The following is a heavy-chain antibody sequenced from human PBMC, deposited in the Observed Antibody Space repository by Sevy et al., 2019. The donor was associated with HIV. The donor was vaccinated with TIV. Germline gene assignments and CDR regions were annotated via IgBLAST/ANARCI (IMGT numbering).Heavy chain of an antibody. CDR2: ISGLNNYI. CDR1: GFTFSSYS. D-gene: IGHD6-13*01. CDR3: AREGDSWLPFDY. V-gene: IGHV3-21*01. Sequence: GGSLRLACAASGFTFSSYSMNWVRQAPGKGLEWVSSISGLNNYIYYADSVKGRFTISRDNAKNSLYLQMNSLRAEDTAVYYCAREGDSWLPFDYWVQGTLVTVSS. J-gene: IGHJ4*02.